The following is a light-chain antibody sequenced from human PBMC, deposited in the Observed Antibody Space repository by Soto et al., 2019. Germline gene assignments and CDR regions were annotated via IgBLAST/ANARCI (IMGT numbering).Light chain of an antibody. Sequence: ASQDISNYLNWYQQKPGKAPKLLIYDASNLEPGVPSRFSGSGSGTDFTLTISSLQPEDCAIYFCQQANSFPITFGQGTRLEI. CDR1: QDISNY. J-gene: IGKJ5*01. CDR3: QQANSFPIT. V-gene: IGKV1-33*01. CDR2: DAS.